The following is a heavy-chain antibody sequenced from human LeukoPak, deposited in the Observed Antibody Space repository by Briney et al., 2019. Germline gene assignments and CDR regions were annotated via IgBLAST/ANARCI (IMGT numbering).Heavy chain of an antibody. V-gene: IGHV4-34*01. J-gene: IGHJ6*03. CDR1: GGSFSGYY. CDR2: INHSGSS. CDR3: ARGGAATTPGSYYYYMDV. D-gene: IGHD5-12*01. Sequence: SETLSLTCAVYGGSFSGYYWSWIRQPPGKGLEWIGEINHSGSSNYNPSLKSRVTISVDTFKNQFSLKLSSVTAADTAVYYCARGGAATTPGSYYYYMDVWGKGTTVTVSS.